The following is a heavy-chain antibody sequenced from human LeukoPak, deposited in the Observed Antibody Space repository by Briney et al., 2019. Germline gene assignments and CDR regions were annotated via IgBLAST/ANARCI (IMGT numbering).Heavy chain of an antibody. CDR3: ARLARYSWSPISPLYYYYYMDV. Sequence: ASVKVSCKASGYTFTSYSMNWVRQAPGQGPEWMGIINPSDPSTTYAQKFQGRVTMTRDMSSSTVYMELSSLRSEDTAVYYCARLARYSWSPISPLYYYYYMDVWGKGTTVTVSS. CDR1: GYTFTSYS. V-gene: IGHV1-46*01. D-gene: IGHD1-26*01. CDR2: INPSDPST. J-gene: IGHJ6*03.